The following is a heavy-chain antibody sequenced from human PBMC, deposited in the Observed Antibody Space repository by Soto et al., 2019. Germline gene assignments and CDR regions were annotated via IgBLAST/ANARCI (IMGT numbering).Heavy chain of an antibody. CDR1: GGSISSSNW. D-gene: IGHD1-7*01. CDR3: ARSVPTKLRNYGMDV. Sequence: PSETLSLTCAVSGGSISSSNWWSWVRQPPGKGLEWIGEIYHSGSTNYNPSLKSRVTISVDKSKNQFSLKLSSVTAADTAVYYCARSVPTKLRNYGMDVWGQGSTVTVSS. CDR2: IYHSGST. J-gene: IGHJ6*02. V-gene: IGHV4-4*02.